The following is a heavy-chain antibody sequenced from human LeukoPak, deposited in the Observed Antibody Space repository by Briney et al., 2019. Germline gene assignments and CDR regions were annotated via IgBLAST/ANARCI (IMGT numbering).Heavy chain of an antibody. CDR1: GFTFSSYG. CDR3: TRGLVSSEYPPTFVPDY. CDR2: IWYDGSNK. D-gene: IGHD2/OR15-2a*01. V-gene: IGHV3-33*01. Sequence: GRSLRLSCAASGFTFSSYGMHWVRQAPGKGLEWVAVIWYDGSNKYYADSVKGRFTISRDNSKNSLFLQMNSLRDEDTAVYYCTRGLVSSEYPPTFVPDYWGQGTLVTVSS. J-gene: IGHJ4*02.